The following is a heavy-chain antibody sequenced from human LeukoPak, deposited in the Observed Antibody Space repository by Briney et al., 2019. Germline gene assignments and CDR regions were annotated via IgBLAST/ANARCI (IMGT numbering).Heavy chain of an antibody. CDR2: ISGRGDST. V-gene: IGHV3-23*01. J-gene: IGHJ6*02. D-gene: IGHD3-22*01. CDR1: GFTFSSHA. CDR3: AKAVRAYYYDSSGRYYGMDV. Sequence: GGSLRLSCAASGFTFSSHAMSWVRQAPGKGLEWVSGISGRGDSTVYADSVKGRFTISRDNSGNTLFLQMNSLRAEDTAVYYCAKAVRAYYYDSSGRYYGMDVWGQGTTVTVSS.